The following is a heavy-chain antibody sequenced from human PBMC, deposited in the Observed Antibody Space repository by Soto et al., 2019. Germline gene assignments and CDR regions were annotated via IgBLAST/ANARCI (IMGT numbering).Heavy chain of an antibody. CDR3: ARHVYGNY. V-gene: IGHV4-39*01. Sequence: SETLSLTCSVLGDSISDTRYYWGWIRQSPEKGLEWIGSISHDGHAYYNPPLKSRVTLFADTSRNQFSLKMKSVTVADTALYFCARHVYGNY. CDR1: GDSISDTRYY. CDR2: ISHDGHA. J-gene: IGHJ4*01. D-gene: IGHD4-17*01.